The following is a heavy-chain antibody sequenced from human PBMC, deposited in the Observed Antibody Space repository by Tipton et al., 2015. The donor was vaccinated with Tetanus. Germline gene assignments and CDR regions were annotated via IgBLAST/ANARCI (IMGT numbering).Heavy chain of an antibody. Sequence: TLSLTCAVSGGSISSTNWWSWVRQSPGKGLEWVGEMYDSGLTNHNPSLKSRVTISIDKSKNHFSLELSSVTAADTAVYYCARAGPQATFGVKYGMDVWGQGTTVTVSS. CDR2: MYDSGLT. J-gene: IGHJ6*02. CDR1: GGSISSTNW. CDR3: ARAGPQATFGVKYGMDV. D-gene: IGHD3-3*01. V-gene: IGHV4-4*02.